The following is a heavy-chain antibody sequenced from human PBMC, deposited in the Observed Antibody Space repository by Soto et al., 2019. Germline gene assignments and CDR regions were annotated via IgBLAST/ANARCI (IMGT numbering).Heavy chain of an antibody. D-gene: IGHD1-1*01. V-gene: IGHV3-30*19. J-gene: IGHJ4*02. CDR3: ATEQLAVLRGVLDY. Sequence: QVQLVESGGGVVQPGRSLRLSCAASGFTFSSYGMHWVRQAPGKGLEWVTVISYDGRNKYYADSVKGRFTISRDNSKNTLYLQMNSLRAEDTAVYYCATEQLAVLRGVLDYWGQGTLVTVSS. CDR1: GFTFSSYG. CDR2: ISYDGRNK.